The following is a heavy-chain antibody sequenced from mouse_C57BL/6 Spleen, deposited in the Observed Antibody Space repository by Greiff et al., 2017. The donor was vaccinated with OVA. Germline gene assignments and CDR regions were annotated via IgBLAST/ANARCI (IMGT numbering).Heavy chain of an antibody. D-gene: IGHD1-1*01. Sequence: QVQLQQPGTELVKPGASVKLSCKASGYTFTSYWMHWVKQRPGQGLEWIGNINPSNGGTNYNEKFKSKATLTVDKSSSTAYLQLSSLTSEDSAVYYCARDYYGSSYRTNFDYWGQGTTLTVSS. CDR3: ARDYYGSSYRTNFDY. V-gene: IGHV1-53*01. CDR1: GYTFTSYW. CDR2: INPSNGGT. J-gene: IGHJ2*01.